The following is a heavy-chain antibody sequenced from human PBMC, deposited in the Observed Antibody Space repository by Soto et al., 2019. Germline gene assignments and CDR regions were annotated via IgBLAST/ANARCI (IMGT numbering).Heavy chain of an antibody. CDR3: VATPLSHCFDY. Sequence: EVQLVESGGGLVQPGGSLRLSCLVSGFTFSDYLMDWVRQAPGKGLEWVGRSRSKVSSYTTEYAASVKGRFTVSRDNSKNSLYLQMISLKIEDTAVYYWVATPLSHCFDYWGQGTLVTVSS. CDR2: SRSKVSSYTT. CDR1: GFTFSDYL. V-gene: IGHV3-72*01. J-gene: IGHJ4*02.